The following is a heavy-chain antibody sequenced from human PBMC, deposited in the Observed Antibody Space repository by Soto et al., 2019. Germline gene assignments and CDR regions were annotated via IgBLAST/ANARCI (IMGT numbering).Heavy chain of an antibody. CDR2: ISWDGGGT. J-gene: IGHJ6*02. D-gene: IGHD5-18*01. V-gene: IGHV3-43D*04. Sequence: TGGSLRLSCAASGFTFGDYAMHWVRQAPGKGLEWVSLISWDGGGTYYADSVKGRFTISRDNSKNSLYLQMNSLRAEDTALYYCAKAGDTAMVRGYYGMDVWGQGTTVTVSS. CDR1: GFTFGDYA. CDR3: AKAGDTAMVRGYYGMDV.